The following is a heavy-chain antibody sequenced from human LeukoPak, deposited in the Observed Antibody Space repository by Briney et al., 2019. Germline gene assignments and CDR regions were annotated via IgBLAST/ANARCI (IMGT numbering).Heavy chain of an antibody. CDR1: GGTFSSYA. V-gene: IGHV1-69*13. CDR3: ARSTLGTYYYDSSGYYPFDY. J-gene: IGHJ4*02. D-gene: IGHD3-22*01. CDR2: IIPIFGTA. Sequence: ASVKVSCKASGGTFSSYAISWVRQAPGQGLEWMGGIIPIFGTANYAQKFQGRVTITADESTSTAYTELSSLRSEDTAVYYCARSTLGTYYYDSSGYYPFDYWGQGTLVTVSS.